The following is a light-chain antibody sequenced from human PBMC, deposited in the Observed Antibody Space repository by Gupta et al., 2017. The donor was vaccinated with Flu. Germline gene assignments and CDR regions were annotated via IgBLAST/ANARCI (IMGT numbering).Light chain of an antibody. CDR1: TSSIGINT. CDR3: AAWDDSLNGWV. Sequence: QSVLTQPPSASGTPGQRVTISCSGSTSSIGINTVNWYQQLPGTAPKLLIYSNNQRPSGVPDRFSGSKSGTSASLAISGLQSEDEGDYYCAAWDDSLNGWVFGGGTKLTVL. V-gene: IGLV1-44*01. J-gene: IGLJ3*02. CDR2: SNN.